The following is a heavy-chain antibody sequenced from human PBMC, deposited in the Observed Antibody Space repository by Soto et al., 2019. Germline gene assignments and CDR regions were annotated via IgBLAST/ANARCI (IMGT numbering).Heavy chain of an antibody. CDR1: GFTFSSYA. J-gene: IGHJ6*02. Sequence: GGSLRLSCAASGFTFSSYAMHWVRQAPGKGLEWVAVISYDGSNKYYADSVKGRFTISRDNSKNTLYLQMNSLRAEDTAVYYCARDKPPLSGGATRYYYYYGMDVWGQGTTVTVSS. CDR2: ISYDGSNK. D-gene: IGHD1-26*01. V-gene: IGHV3-30-3*01. CDR3: ARDKPPLSGGATRYYYYYGMDV.